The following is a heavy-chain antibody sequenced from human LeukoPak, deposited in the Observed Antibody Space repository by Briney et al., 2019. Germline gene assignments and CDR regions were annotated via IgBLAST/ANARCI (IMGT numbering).Heavy chain of an antibody. Sequence: ASVKVSCKASGYTLTDYYLHWVRQAPGQGLKWVGWINPNSGATHYAQSFQARVTMTRDTSIASSYMELTGLESDDTAVYYCARGRRILGGPENAGDFFDFWGQGSLVTVSS. D-gene: IGHD3-16*01. V-gene: IGHV1-2*02. CDR3: ARGRRILGGPENAGDFFDF. CDR1: GYTLTDYY. J-gene: IGHJ4*01. CDR2: INPNSGAT.